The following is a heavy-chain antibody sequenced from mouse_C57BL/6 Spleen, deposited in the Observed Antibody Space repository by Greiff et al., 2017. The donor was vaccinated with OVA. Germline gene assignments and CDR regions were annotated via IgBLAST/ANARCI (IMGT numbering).Heavy chain of an antibody. CDR2: ISSGGDYI. Sequence: EVQLQESGEGLVKPGGSLKLSCAASGFTFSSYAMSWVRQTPEKRLEWVAYISSGGDYIYYADTVKGRFTISRDNARNTLYLQMSSLKSEDTAMYYCTRGPSYYYGSSYDYFDYWGQGTTLTVSS. D-gene: IGHD1-1*01. J-gene: IGHJ2*01. CDR1: GFTFSSYA. V-gene: IGHV5-9-1*02. CDR3: TRGPSYYYGSSYDYFDY.